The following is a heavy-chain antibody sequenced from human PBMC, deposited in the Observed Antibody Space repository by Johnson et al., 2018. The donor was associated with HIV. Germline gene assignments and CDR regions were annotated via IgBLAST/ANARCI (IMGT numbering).Heavy chain of an antibody. CDR3: ARDQGSVWSSPHAFYI. J-gene: IGHJ3*02. CDR1: GFTFSGYA. Sequence: VQLVESGGGVVQPGRSLRLSCVASGFTFSGYAMHWVRQAPGKGLEWVAVISYDGSNEYYSDSVKGRFTISRDNAKNSLYLQMNSLRAEDTAVYYCARDQGSVWSSPHAFYIWGQGTMVTVSS. V-gene: IGHV3-30*04. CDR2: ISYDGSNE. D-gene: IGHD6-19*01.